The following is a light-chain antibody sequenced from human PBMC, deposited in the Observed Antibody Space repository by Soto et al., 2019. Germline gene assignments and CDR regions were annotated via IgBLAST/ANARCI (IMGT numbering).Light chain of an antibody. CDR2: ANN. CDR1: SSNIGAGYD. CDR3: QSFDNSHAV. Sequence: QSVLTQPPSVSGAPGQRVTISCTGTSSNIGAGYDVHWYQQLPGTAPRLLIYANNNRPSGVPDRFSASKSGTSASLAITGLQAEDEADYFCQSFDNSHAVFGGGTKLTAL. V-gene: IGLV1-40*01. J-gene: IGLJ2*01.